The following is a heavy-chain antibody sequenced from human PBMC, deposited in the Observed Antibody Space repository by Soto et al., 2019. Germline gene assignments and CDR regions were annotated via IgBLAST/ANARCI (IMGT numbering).Heavy chain of an antibody. CDR1: GGTFSSYA. CDR3: ARQDYYDSSGYYFFDY. V-gene: IGHV1-69*13. D-gene: IGHD3-22*01. J-gene: IGHJ4*02. Sequence: SVKVSCKASGGTFSSYAISWVRQAPGQGLEWMGGIIPIFGTANYAQKFQGRVTITADESTSPAYMELSSLRSEDTAVYYCARQDYYDSSGYYFFDYWGQGILVTVS. CDR2: IIPIFGTA.